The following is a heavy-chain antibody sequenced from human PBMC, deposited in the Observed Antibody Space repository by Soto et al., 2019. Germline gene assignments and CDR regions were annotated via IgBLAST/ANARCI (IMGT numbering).Heavy chain of an antibody. Sequence: QVQLVESGGGVVQPGRSLRLSCAASGFTFSSYAMHWVRQAPGKGLEWVAVISYDGSNKYYADSVKGRFTISRDNSKNKLYLQRNSLRAEDTAVYYCARESDIVATNPTFDYWGQGTLVTVSS. CDR2: ISYDGSNK. CDR3: ARESDIVATNPTFDY. J-gene: IGHJ4*02. D-gene: IGHD5-12*01. CDR1: GFTFSSYA. V-gene: IGHV3-30-3*01.